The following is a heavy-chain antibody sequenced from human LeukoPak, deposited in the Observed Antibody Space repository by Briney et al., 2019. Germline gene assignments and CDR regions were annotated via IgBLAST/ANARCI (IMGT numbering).Heavy chain of an antibody. V-gene: IGHV4-34*01. Sequence: SETLSLTCAVYGGSFSGYYWSWIRQPPGKGLEWIGEINHSGSTNYNPSLKSRVTISVDTSKNQFSLKLSSVTAADTAVYYCARGLYIGSGSYTTQYYGMDVWGQGTTVTVSS. J-gene: IGHJ6*02. D-gene: IGHD3-10*01. CDR1: GGSFSGYY. CDR3: ARGLYIGSGSYTTQYYGMDV. CDR2: INHSGST.